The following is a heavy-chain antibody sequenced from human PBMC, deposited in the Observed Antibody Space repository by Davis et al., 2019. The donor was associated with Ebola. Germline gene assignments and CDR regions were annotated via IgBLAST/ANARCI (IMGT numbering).Heavy chain of an antibody. J-gene: IGHJ6*02. D-gene: IGHD6-19*01. CDR3: ARGWFRSGMDV. V-gene: IGHV6-1*01. Sequence: HSHTLSLTCAISVHSVSVGSGAWNWIRQSPSRGLEWLGRTYYNSKRYNDYAASVRGRIAVNPDTSKNQFCLLLNSVTPEDTAIDYCARGWFRSGMDVWGQGTTITVSS. CDR1: VHSVSVGSGA. CDR2: TYYNSKRYN.